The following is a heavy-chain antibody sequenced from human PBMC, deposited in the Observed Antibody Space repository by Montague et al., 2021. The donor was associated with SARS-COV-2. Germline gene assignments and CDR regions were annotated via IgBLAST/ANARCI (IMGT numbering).Heavy chain of an antibody. CDR2: ISYTGKTT. D-gene: IGHD5/OR15-5a*01. V-gene: IGHV3-48*03. CDR3: AAWYYSVGTF. CDR1: GFNFSTYE. J-gene: IGHJ4*02. Sequence: SLRLSCAASGFNFSTYEMNWVRQAPGKGLEWISYISYTGKTTLYADSVRGRFTISRDNARNSLYLQMNSLRTEDTAIYYCAAWYYSVGTFWGQGSLVTVSS.